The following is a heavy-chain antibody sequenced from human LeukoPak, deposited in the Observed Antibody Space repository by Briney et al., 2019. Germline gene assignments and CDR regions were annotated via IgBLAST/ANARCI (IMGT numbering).Heavy chain of an antibody. Sequence: GGSLRLSCAASGFTFSGYSMNWVRQAPGKGLEWVSSISTTSAYIYYADSVKGRLTTSRDNAKSSLYLEMNSLRAEDTAVYYCARHDLEVVSGSPIDYWGQGTLVTVSS. J-gene: IGHJ4*02. CDR1: GFTFSGYS. CDR3: ARHDLEVVSGSPIDY. D-gene: IGHD1-26*01. V-gene: IGHV3-21*01. CDR2: ISTTSAYI.